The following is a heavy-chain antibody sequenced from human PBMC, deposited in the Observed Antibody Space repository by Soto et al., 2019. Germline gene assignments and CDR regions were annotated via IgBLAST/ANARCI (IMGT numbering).Heavy chain of an antibody. J-gene: IGHJ4*02. CDR1: GYTFTGYY. D-gene: IGHD5-12*01. Sequence: ASVKVSCKASGYTFTGYYMHWVRQAPGQGLEWMGWINPNSGGTSYAQKFQGWVTMTRDTSISTAYMELSRLRSDDTAVYYCARDALATTHDYHYDYWGQGTLVTVSS. CDR3: ARDALATTHDYHYDY. CDR2: INPNSGGT. V-gene: IGHV1-2*04.